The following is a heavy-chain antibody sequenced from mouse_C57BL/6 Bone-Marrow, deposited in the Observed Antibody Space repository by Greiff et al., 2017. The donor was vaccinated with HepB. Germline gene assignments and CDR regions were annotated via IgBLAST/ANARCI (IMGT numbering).Heavy chain of an antibody. D-gene: IGHD2-5*01. Sequence: EVKVVESGGGLVQPGGSLSLSCAASGFTFTDYYMSWVRQPPGKALEWLGFIRNKANGYTTEYSASVKGRFTISRDNSQSILYLQMNALRAEDSATYYCARYSPSYYSNYYAMDYWGQGTSVTVSS. CDR1: GFTFTDYY. J-gene: IGHJ4*01. CDR2: IRNKANGYTT. CDR3: ARYSPSYYSNYYAMDY. V-gene: IGHV7-3*01.